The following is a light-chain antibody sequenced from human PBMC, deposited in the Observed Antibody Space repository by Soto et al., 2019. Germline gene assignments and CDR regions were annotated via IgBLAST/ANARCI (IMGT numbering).Light chain of an antibody. V-gene: IGKV4-1*01. Sequence: DIVMTQSPDSLAVSLGERATINCKSSRSVLSSSDSKNYLAWYQQKPGQPPKLLIYWASTRESGVPDRFSGSGSGTDFTLTISSLQAEDVAIYYCHQYYGAPLTCGGGTKVEIK. CDR3: HQYYGAPLT. CDR1: RSVLSSSDSKNY. J-gene: IGKJ4*01. CDR2: WAS.